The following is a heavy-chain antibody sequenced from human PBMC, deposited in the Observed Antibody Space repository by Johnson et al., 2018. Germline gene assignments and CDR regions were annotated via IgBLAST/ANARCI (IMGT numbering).Heavy chain of an antibody. J-gene: IGHJ3*01. CDR2: ISYDGNNK. Sequence: QVQLVQSGGGVVQPGRSLRLSCAASGFTFSSYGMHWVRQVPGKGLEWVALISYDGNNKYYADSVKGRFTISRDNPKHTLFVQMNRLTAEETAVNYCAREAYTSGRTGVFDGWGQGTMVTVSS. CDR1: GFTFSSYG. D-gene: IGHD1-1*01. V-gene: IGHV3-30*03. CDR3: AREAYTSGRTGVFDG.